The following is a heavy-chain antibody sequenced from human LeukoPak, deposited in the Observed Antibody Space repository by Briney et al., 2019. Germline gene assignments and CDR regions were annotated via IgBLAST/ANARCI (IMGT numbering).Heavy chain of an antibody. CDR1: GFTLTSYA. CDR2: IKQDGSQK. J-gene: IGHJ3*02. Sequence: PGESLRLSCAASGFTLTSYAMSWVRQAPGKGLEWVATIKQDGSQKEYVDSVKGRLTISRDNAKNSLYLQMNSLRPEDTAVYYCARDPTVTNFHDAFDIWGQGTMVTVSS. D-gene: IGHD4-17*01. CDR3: ARDPTVTNFHDAFDI. V-gene: IGHV3-7*05.